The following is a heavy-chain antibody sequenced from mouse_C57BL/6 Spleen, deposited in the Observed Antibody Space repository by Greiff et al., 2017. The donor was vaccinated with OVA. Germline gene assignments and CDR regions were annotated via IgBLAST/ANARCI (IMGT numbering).Heavy chain of an antibody. V-gene: IGHV1-47*01. Sequence: QVQLQQSGAELVKPGASVKMFCKASGYTFTTYPIEWMKQNHGKSLEWIGNFHPYNDDTKYNEKFKGKATLTVEKASSTVYLELSRLTSDDSAVYYCARRRDYDYDEGYFDVWGTGTTVTVSS. J-gene: IGHJ1*03. D-gene: IGHD2-4*01. CDR2: FHPYNDDT. CDR3: ARRRDYDYDEGYFDV. CDR1: GYTFTTYP.